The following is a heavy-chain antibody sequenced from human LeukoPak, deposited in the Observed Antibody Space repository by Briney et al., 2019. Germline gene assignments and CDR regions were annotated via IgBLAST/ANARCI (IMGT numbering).Heavy chain of an antibody. CDR3: ARGEWFGELLYAFDI. V-gene: IGHV4-31*03. D-gene: IGHD3-10*01. J-gene: IGHJ3*02. Sequence: PSQTLSLTCTVSGGSISSGGYYWSWIRQHPGKGLEWIGYIYYSGSTNYNPSLKSRVTISVDTSKNQFSLKLSSVTAADTAVYYCARGEWFGELLYAFDIWGQGTMVTVSS. CDR2: IYYSGST. CDR1: GGSISSGGYY.